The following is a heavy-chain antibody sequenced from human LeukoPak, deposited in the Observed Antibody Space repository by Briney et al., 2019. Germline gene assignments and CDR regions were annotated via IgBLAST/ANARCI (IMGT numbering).Heavy chain of an antibody. CDR3: ASGDTAMEGFDY. Sequence: SVKVSCKASGGTFSSYAISWVRQAPGQGLEWMGGIIPIFGTANYAQKFQGRVTITADESTSTAYMELSSLRSEDTAVYYCASGDTAMEGFDYWGQGTLVTVSS. CDR2: IIPIFGTA. CDR1: GGTFSSYA. D-gene: IGHD5-18*01. V-gene: IGHV1-69*13. J-gene: IGHJ4*02.